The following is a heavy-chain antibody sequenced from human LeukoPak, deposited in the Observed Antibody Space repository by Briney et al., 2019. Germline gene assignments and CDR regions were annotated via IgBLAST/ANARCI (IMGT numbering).Heavy chain of an antibody. Sequence: SGTLSLTCAVSGGSISSSNWWSWVRQPPGKGLEWIGEIYHSGSTNYNPSLKSRVTISVDKSKNQFSLKLSSVTAADTAVYYCARSPPYSSSWYRLKYYFDYWGQGTLVTVSS. CDR3: ARSPPYSSSWYRLKYYFDY. CDR1: GGSISSSNW. V-gene: IGHV4-4*02. CDR2: IYHSGST. D-gene: IGHD6-13*01. J-gene: IGHJ4*02.